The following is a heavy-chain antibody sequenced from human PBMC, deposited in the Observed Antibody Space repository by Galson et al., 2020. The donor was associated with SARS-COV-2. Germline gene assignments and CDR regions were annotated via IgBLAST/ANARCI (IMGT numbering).Heavy chain of an antibody. CDR3: ARENDSSAYDRTDY. Sequence: SETLSLTCIVSGGSISSGNYYWSWIRPPAGKGLEWIGRIYTSGTTHYNPSLRSRVTISLDTSKNQFSLKLSSVTAADTAVYYCARENDSSAYDRTDYWGQGTLVTVSS. CDR2: IYTSGTT. D-gene: IGHD3-22*01. J-gene: IGHJ4*02. V-gene: IGHV4-61*02. CDR1: GGSISSGNYY.